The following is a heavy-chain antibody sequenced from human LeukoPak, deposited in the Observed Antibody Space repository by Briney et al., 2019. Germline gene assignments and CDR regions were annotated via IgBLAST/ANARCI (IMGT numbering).Heavy chain of an antibody. D-gene: IGHD6-19*01. CDR1: GYTFTNYC. CDR2: INPRGGST. Sequence: ASVTLSCMASGYTFTNYCIHWVRQAPGQGLEWMGIINPRGGSTSHAQKFQGRVTMTRDMSTNTVSLEMSSLTSEDTGVYYCARSLYDSGWYSQFDYWGQGTLVTVSS. V-gene: IGHV1-46*01. J-gene: IGHJ4*02. CDR3: ARSLYDSGWYSQFDY.